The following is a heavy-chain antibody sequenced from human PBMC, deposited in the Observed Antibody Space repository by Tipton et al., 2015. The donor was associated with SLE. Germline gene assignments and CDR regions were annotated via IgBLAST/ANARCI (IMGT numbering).Heavy chain of an antibody. V-gene: IGHV3-53*04. Sequence: SLRLSCAVSGFTVSNNYMNWVSQAPGKGLEWVSVIYVAGTTYYADSVKGRFTITRHNSKNTVDLQMNSLRPEDTAVYYCVRGVVPGYFFDYRGQGTLVTVSS. CDR3: VRGVVPGYFFDY. CDR1: GFTVSNNY. J-gene: IGHJ4*02. CDR2: IYVAGTT. D-gene: IGHD3-10*01.